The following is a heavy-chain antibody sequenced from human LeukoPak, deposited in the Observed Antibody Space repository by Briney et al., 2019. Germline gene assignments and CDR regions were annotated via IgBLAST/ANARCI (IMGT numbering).Heavy chain of an antibody. CDR3: ARVKYSWNGRTCEPFDY. Sequence: SETLSLTCAVYGGSFSGYYWSWIRQPPGKGLEWIGEINHSGSTNYNPSLKSRVTISVDTSKNQFSLKLSSVTAADTAVYYCARVKYSWNGRTCEPFDYWGQGTLVTVSS. CDR2: INHSGST. D-gene: IGHD1-20*01. J-gene: IGHJ4*02. V-gene: IGHV4-34*01. CDR1: GGSFSGYY.